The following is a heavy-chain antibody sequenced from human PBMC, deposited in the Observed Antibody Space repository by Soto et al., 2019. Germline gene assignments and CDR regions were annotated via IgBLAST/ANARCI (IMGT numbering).Heavy chain of an antibody. CDR2: IYPCESDT. J-gene: IGHJ4*02. D-gene: IGHD4-17*01. CDR1: GYSFTSYW. V-gene: IGHV5-51*01. CDR3: ASQDDYGDPFDY. Sequence: GESLKISCKGSGYSFTSYWIVWVRQMPGKGLELMGMIYPCESDTRCSPSFQGQVTISSCNSISTAYLRWSILKASDTAMCYCASQDDYGDPFDYWGQGTLVTVSS.